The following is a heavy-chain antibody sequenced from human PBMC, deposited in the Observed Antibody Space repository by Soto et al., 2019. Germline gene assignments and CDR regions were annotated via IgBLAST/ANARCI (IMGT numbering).Heavy chain of an antibody. CDR3: ALWFGGELGFDY. CDR2: IIPILGIA. J-gene: IGHJ4*02. V-gene: IGHV1-69*02. D-gene: IGHD3-10*01. Sequence: QVQLVQSGAEVKKPGSSVKVSCKASGGTFSSYTISWVRQAPGQGLEWMGRIIPILGIANYAQKFQGRVTITADKSTGAYYVELGSLRAEDTVVYYGALWFGGELGFDYWGQGTLVTVSS. CDR1: GGTFSSYT.